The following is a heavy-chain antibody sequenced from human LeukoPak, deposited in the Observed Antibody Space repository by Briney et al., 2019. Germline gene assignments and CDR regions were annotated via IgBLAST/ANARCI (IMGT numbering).Heavy chain of an antibody. D-gene: IGHD1-26*01. CDR3: AMGATGEYLQY. CDR1: GFTVINNY. Sequence: GGSLRLSCAASGFTVINNYMTWVRQAPGKGLEWVSVIYSGRRTYYADSVKRRFTISRDSSKNTLYLQMDSLRTEDTAVYYCAMGATGEYLQYWGQGTLVTVSS. CDR2: IYSGRRT. J-gene: IGHJ1*01. V-gene: IGHV3-53*01.